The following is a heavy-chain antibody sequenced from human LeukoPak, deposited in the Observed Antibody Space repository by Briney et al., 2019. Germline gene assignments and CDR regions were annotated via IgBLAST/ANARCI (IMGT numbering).Heavy chain of an antibody. CDR1: GYTFTGYY. CDR2: INPNSGGT. CDR3: AREKTYYYGSGSYGPWGY. D-gene: IGHD3-10*01. V-gene: IGHV1-2*02. Sequence: GASVKVSCKASGYTFTGYYMHWVRQAPGQGLEWMGWINPNSGGTNYAQKFQGRVTMTRDTSISTAYKELSRLRSDDTAVDYCAREKTYYYGSGSYGPWGYWGEGTLVTVSS. J-gene: IGHJ4*02.